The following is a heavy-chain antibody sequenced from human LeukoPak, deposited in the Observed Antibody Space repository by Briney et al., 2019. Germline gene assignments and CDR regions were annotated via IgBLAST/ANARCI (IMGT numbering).Heavy chain of an antibody. CDR3: ARDDSSGWYFVGYYYYGMDV. CDR2: IKQDGSEK. D-gene: IGHD6-19*01. Sequence: GGSLRLSCAASGFTFSNYWMSWVRQAPGKGLEWVANIKQDGSEKYYVDSVKGRFTISRDNAKNSLYLQMNSLRAEDTAVYYCARDDSSGWYFVGYYYYGMDVWGQGTTVTVSS. J-gene: IGHJ6*02. V-gene: IGHV3-7*01. CDR1: GFTFSNYW.